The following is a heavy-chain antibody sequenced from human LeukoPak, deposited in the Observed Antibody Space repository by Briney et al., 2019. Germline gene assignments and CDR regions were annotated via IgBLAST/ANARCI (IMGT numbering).Heavy chain of an antibody. CDR2: IYYSGST. J-gene: IGHJ3*02. D-gene: IGHD7-27*01. CDR3: ARDLGRAFDI. Sequence: SETLSLTCNVSGGSISSHYWSWIRQPPGKGLEWIGYIYYSGSTSYNPSLKSRVTISVDTSKSQFSLNLISVTAADTAVYYCARDLGRAFDIWGQGTMVTVSS. V-gene: IGHV4-59*11. CDR1: GGSISSHY.